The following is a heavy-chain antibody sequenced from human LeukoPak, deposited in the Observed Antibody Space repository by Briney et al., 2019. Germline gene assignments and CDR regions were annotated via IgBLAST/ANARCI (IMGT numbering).Heavy chain of an antibody. Sequence: SETLSLTCTVSGGSISSYYWSWIRQPPGKGLEWIGYIYYSGSTNYNPSHKSRVTISVDTSKNQFSLKLSSVTAADTAVYYCARHEGTAIEYFDYWGQGTLVTVSS. J-gene: IGHJ4*02. CDR1: GGSISSYY. CDR2: IYYSGST. D-gene: IGHD5-18*01. CDR3: ARHEGTAIEYFDY. V-gene: IGHV4-59*08.